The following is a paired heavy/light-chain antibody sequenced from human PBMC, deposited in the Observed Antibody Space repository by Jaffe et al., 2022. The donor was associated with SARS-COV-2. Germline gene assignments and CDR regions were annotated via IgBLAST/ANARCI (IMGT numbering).Light chain of an antibody. CDR3: QSADSSGTVV. Sequence: SYELTQPPSVSVSPGQTARITCSGDALPKQYAYWYQQKPGQAPVLVIYKDSERPSGIPERFSGSSSGTTVTLTISGVQAEDEADYYCQSADSSGTVVFGGGTKLTVL. CDR1: ALPKQY. CDR2: KDS. J-gene: IGLJ2*01. V-gene: IGLV3-25*03.
Heavy chain of an antibody. CDR2: INPNSGGT. D-gene: IGHD6-13*01. V-gene: IGHV1-2*02. CDR1: GYTFTGYY. J-gene: IGHJ5*02. Sequence: QVQLVQSGAEVKKPGASVKVSCKASGYTFTGYYMHWVRQAPGQGLEWMGWINPNSGGTNYAQKFQGRVTMTRDTSISTAYMELSRLRSDDTAVYYCARHSLVAAAGTVSPHDWFDPWGQGTLVTVSS. CDR3: ARHSLVAAAGTVSPHDWFDP.